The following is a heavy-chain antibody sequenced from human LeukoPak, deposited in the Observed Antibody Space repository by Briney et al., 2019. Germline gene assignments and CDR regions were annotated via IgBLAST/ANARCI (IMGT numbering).Heavy chain of an antibody. J-gene: IGHJ5*02. V-gene: IGHV1-3*04. Sequence: GASVKVSCKASGYTFTSYAMHWVRQAPGQRLEWMGWINTGNGNTKYSQKFQGRVTITRDTSASTAYMELSSLRSEDTAVFYCARSDNMERTRTLWFGESFNWFDPWGQGTLVTVSS. D-gene: IGHD3-10*01. CDR1: GYTFTSYA. CDR2: INTGNGNT. CDR3: ARSDNMERTRTLWFGESFNWFDP.